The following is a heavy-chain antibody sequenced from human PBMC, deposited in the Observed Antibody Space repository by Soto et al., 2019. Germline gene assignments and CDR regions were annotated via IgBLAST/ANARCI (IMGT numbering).Heavy chain of an antibody. CDR1: GFTFSDNL. CDR3: ARDIQSVGPRANDAFAV. J-gene: IGHJ3*01. CDR2: LNPDTGNT. Sequence: HVQLVQSGAELKKPGASVNISCTASGFTFSDNLINWVRQVPGQGLEWMGWLNPDTGNTRYSETFQGRVTISRHPSASIAYLELRGLENEDTALYFCARDIQSVGPRANDAFAVWGQGTMITVSS. D-gene: IGHD5-18*01. V-gene: IGHV1-3*01.